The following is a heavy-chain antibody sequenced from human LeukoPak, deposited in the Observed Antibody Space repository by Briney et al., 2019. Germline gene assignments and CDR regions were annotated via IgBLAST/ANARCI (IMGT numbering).Heavy chain of an antibody. CDR1: GGSISSYY. CDR2: IYYSGST. D-gene: IGHD3-22*01. J-gene: IGHJ6*02. V-gene: IGHV4-59*12. CDR3: AGRPYYYDSSGFEYYGMDV. Sequence: SETLSLTCTVSGGSISSYYWSWIRQPPGKGLEWIGYIYYSGSTNYNPSLKSRVIISEDTSRNQFSLKLTSVTAADTAVYYCAGRPYYYDSSGFEYYGMDVWGQGTTVTVSS.